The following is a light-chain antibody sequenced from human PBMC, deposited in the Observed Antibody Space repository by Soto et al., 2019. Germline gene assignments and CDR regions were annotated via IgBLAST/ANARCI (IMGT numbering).Light chain of an antibody. J-gene: IGLJ2*01. V-gene: IGLV4-69*01. CDR3: QTWDTGIVV. Sequence: QLVLTQSPSASASLGASVNLTCTLSSGHGNYVIAWHQQQPGKGPRYLMKVKSDGSHNKGDGIPDRFSGSSSGAERYLAISSLQSEDEADYYCQTWDTGIVVFGGGTKLTVL. CDR1: SGHGNYV. CDR2: VKSDGSH.